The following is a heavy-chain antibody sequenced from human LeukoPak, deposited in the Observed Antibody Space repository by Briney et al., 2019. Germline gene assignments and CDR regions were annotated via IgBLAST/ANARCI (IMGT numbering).Heavy chain of an antibody. CDR1: GFTFSSYW. CDR3: AREIVVPAATYYYYGMDV. J-gene: IGHJ6*02. Sequence: GGSLRLSCAASGFTFSSYWMSWVRQAPGKGLEWVANIKQDGSEKYYVDSVKGRFTISRDNAKNPLYLQMNSLRAEDTAVYYCAREIVVPAATYYYYGMDVWGQGTTVTVSS. V-gene: IGHV3-7*01. CDR2: IKQDGSEK. D-gene: IGHD2-2*01.